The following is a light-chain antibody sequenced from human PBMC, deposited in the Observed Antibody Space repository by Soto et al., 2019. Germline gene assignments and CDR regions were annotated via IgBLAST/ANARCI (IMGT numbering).Light chain of an antibody. V-gene: IGLV4-69*01. J-gene: IGLJ1*01. CDR3: QTWGTGIQV. CDR2: LNSDGSH. Sequence: QLVLTQSPSASASLGASVKLTCTLSSGHSSYAIAWHQQQPEKGPRYLMKLNSDGSHYKGGGIPDRFSGSSSGAERYLTISSLQSEDEADYYCQTWGTGIQVFGTGTKSPS. CDR1: SGHSSYA.